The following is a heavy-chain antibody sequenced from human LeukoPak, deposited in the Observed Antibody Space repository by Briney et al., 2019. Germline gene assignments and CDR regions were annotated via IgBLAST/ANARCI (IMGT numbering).Heavy chain of an antibody. D-gene: IGHD5-12*01. J-gene: IGHJ4*02. CDR1: GFTVSSNY. CDR2: IYSGGST. CDR3: AKDQYDGYDPQPDH. V-gene: IGHV3-53*05. Sequence: GGSLRLSCAASGFTVSSNYMSWVRQAPGKGLEWVSVIYSGGSTYYADSVKGRFTISRDNSKNTLYLQMNSLRAEDTAVYYCAKDQYDGYDPQPDHWGQGTLVTVSS.